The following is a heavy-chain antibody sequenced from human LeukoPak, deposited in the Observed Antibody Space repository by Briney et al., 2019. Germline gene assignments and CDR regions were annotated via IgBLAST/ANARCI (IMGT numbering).Heavy chain of an antibody. CDR3: ARSHPLRYCSSTSCPRDAFDI. Sequence: QPGGSLRLSCAASGFTFSSYAMSWVRQAPGKGLEWVSAISGSGGSTYYADSVKGRFTISRDNSKNTLYLQMNSLRAEDTAVYYCARSHPLRYCSSTSCPRDAFDIWGQGTMVTVSS. J-gene: IGHJ3*02. CDR1: GFTFSSYA. V-gene: IGHV3-23*01. D-gene: IGHD2-2*01. CDR2: ISGSGGST.